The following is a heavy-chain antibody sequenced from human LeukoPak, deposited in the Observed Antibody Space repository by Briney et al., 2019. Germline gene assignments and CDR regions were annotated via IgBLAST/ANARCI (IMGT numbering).Heavy chain of an antibody. V-gene: IGHV4-59*01. CDR2: IYYSGSI. J-gene: IGHJ6*03. CDR1: GGSISSYY. D-gene: IGHD5-18*01. Sequence: SETLSLTCTVSGGSISSYYWSWIRQPPGKGLEWSGGIYYSGSIKYNPSLKSRVTISVDTSKNQFSLKLSAVTAAHTAVSYCVRWSGVDTAMENYYYYMDVWGKGTTVTISS. CDR3: VRWSGVDTAMENYYYYMDV.